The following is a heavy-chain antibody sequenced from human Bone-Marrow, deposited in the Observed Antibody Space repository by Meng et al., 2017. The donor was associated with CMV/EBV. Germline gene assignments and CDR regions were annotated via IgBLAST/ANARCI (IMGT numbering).Heavy chain of an antibody. D-gene: IGHD6-19*01. J-gene: IGHJ5*02. CDR2: INPNSGGT. Sequence: ASVKVSCKASGYTFTGYYMHWVRQAPGQGLEWMGWINPNSGGTNYAQKFQGRVTMTRDTSISTAYMELSRLRSDDTAVYYCARGQRTSGWYDPLPGWFDPWGQGTLVTVSS. CDR1: GYTFTGYY. V-gene: IGHV1-2*02. CDR3: ARGQRTSGWYDPLPGWFDP.